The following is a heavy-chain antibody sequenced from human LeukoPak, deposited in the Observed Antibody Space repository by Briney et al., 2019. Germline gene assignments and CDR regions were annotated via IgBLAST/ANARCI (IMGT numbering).Heavy chain of an antibody. J-gene: IGHJ4*02. CDR2: INPNSGGT. V-gene: IGHV1-2*02. CDR3: ARGSSGWDLFDY. CDR1: GYTFTGYY. Sequence: ASVKVSCKASGYTFTGYYMHWVRQAPGQGLEWMGWINPNSGGTNYAQKFQGRVTMTRDTSTSTAYMELSRLRSDDTAVYYCARGSSGWDLFDYWGQGTLVTVSS. D-gene: IGHD6-19*01.